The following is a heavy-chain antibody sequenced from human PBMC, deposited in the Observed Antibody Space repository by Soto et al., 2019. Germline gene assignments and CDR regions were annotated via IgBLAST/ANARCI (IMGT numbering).Heavy chain of an antibody. CDR2: VHHSWAS. J-gene: IGHJ6*02. Sequence: QVQLQESGPGLVKPSETLSLSCTVSGGSISSYYWSWFRQSPGKRMEWIGYVHHSWASSYNPSLPSRVAISLDSSKTQSSLMVTSVTATGTAVYYCARQGFGPLHGLVDVWGQGTTVTVSS. V-gene: IGHV4-59*08. CDR1: GGSISSYY. D-gene: IGHD3-10*01. CDR3: ARQGFGPLHGLVDV.